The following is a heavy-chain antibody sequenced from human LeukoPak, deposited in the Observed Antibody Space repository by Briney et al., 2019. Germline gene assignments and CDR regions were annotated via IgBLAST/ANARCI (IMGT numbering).Heavy chain of an antibody. CDR2: IYYSGST. CDR3: ARGDGYNNPASDY. CDR1: GSSISSYY. J-gene: IGHJ4*02. V-gene: IGHV4-59*08. Sequence: SETLSLTCTVSGSSISSYYWSWIRQPPGKGLEWIGYIYYSGSTNYNPSLKSRVTISVDTSKNQFSLKLRSVTAADTAVYYCARGDGYNNPASDYWGQGTLVTVSS. D-gene: IGHD5-24*01.